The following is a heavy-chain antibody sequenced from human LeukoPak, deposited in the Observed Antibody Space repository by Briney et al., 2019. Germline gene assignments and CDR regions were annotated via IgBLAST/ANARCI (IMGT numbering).Heavy chain of an antibody. J-gene: IGHJ6*03. Sequence: GGSLRLSCAASGFTFSAYNMNWVRRTPGKGLEWVANIKQDGSEKYYVDSVKGRFTISRDNAKNSLYLQMNSLRAEDTAVYYCARDRLALRFLEWLLPRDYYYMDVWGKGTTVTVSS. CDR1: GFTFSAYN. CDR2: IKQDGSEK. CDR3: ARDRLALRFLEWLLPRDYYYMDV. V-gene: IGHV3-7*01. D-gene: IGHD3-3*01.